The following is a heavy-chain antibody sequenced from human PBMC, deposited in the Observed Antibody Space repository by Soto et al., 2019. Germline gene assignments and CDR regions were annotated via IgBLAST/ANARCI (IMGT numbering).Heavy chain of an antibody. CDR1: GFTFSDYY. D-gene: IGHD6-13*01. CDR3: ARVAHSSSWYELDY. CDR2: ISGSGSYG. J-gene: IGHJ4*02. Sequence: QVQLVESGGGLVKPGGSLRLSCAASGFTFSDYYMSWIRQAPGKGLEWVSYISGSGSYGNSADSVSGRFTISRDNAKNSLYLQMNSLRAEDTAVYYCARVAHSSSWYELDYWGQGTLVTVSS. V-gene: IGHV3-11*06.